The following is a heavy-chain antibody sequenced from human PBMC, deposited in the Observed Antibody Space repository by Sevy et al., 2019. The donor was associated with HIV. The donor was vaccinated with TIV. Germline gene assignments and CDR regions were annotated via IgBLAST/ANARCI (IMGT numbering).Heavy chain of an antibody. CDR1: GFTFNNYA. J-gene: IGHJ4*02. CDR2: IGGSGGTT. CDR3: AKTWYSNTRGRYDYFDY. V-gene: IGHV3-23*01. Sequence: GGSVRLSCAASGFTFNNYALSWVRQSPGKGLEWVSTIGGSGGTTYYADSVKGRFTGSRDNAKNTLYLQMDSLRVEDTAVYYCAKTWYSNTRGRYDYFDYWGQGTLVTVSS. D-gene: IGHD6-13*01.